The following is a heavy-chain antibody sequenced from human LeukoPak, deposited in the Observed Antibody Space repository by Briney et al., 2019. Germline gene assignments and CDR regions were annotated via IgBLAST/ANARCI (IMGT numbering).Heavy chain of an antibody. Sequence: SETLSLTCTVSGGSISSYYWSWIRQPPGKGLEWIGYIYYSGSTNYNPSLKSRVTISVDTSKNQFSLKLSSVTAADTAVYYCARLRLRWMDVWGQGTTVTVSS. V-gene: IGHV4-59*08. D-gene: IGHD4-23*01. CDR3: ARLRLRWMDV. J-gene: IGHJ6*02. CDR1: GGSISSYY. CDR2: IYYSGST.